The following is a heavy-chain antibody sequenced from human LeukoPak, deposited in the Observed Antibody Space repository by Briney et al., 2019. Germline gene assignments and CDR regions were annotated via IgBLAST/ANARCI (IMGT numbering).Heavy chain of an antibody. V-gene: IGHV4-61*02. D-gene: IGHD5-18*01. J-gene: IGHJ6*03. CDR3: ARTTEGGYTYDYFYYYYMDV. CDR1: GGSISSGSHY. CDR2: IYTSGST. Sequence: SETLSLTCTVSGGSISSGSHYWSWIRQPAGKGLEWIGRIYTSGSTNFNPSLKSRVTISVNMSKNQFSLRLSSVTAADTAVYYCARTTEGGYTYDYFYYYYMDVWGKGTTVTISS.